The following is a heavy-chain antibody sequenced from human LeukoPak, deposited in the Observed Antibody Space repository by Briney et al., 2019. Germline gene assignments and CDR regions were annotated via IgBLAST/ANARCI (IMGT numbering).Heavy chain of an antibody. J-gene: IGHJ3*02. CDR2: ISGSGGST. V-gene: IGHV3-23*01. CDR1: GFTFSSYA. D-gene: IGHD3-10*01. Sequence: GGSLRLPCAASGFTFSSYAMSWVRQAPGKGLEWVSAISGSGGSTYYADSVKGRFTISRDNSKNTLYLQMNSLRAEDTAVYYCAKLPSYYYGSRSFVDAFDIWGQGTMVTVSS. CDR3: AKLPSYYYGSRSFVDAFDI.